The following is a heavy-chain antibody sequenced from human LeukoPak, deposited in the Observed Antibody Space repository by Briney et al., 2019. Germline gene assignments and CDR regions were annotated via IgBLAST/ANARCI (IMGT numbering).Heavy chain of an antibody. CDR3: ARDVATSGWATFY. V-gene: IGHV3-48*01. J-gene: IGHJ4*02. Sequence: PGGSLRLSCAASGFCFRSHGMNWVRQAPGKGLEWVSYITSSGSSIYYADSVKGRFTISRDNAKNSLYLQMNGLRAEDTAVYYCARDVATSGWATFYWGPGTLVTVSS. CDR2: ITSSGSSI. CDR1: GFCFRSHG. D-gene: IGHD6-19*01.